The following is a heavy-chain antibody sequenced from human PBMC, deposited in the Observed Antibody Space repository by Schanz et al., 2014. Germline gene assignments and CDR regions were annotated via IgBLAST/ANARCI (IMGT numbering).Heavy chain of an antibody. J-gene: IGHJ4*02. D-gene: IGHD2-15*01. CDR2: VSASGGGP. V-gene: IGHV3-23*01. CDR1: GFTFRSYA. CDR3: VKDDRGDVVVVAANY. Sequence: VQLLESGGGVVQPGRSLRLSCAVSGFTFRSYALGWVRQAPGKGLEWVSLVSASGGGPFYADSVKGRFTISRDNSRNTVYLQMSSLRAEDTAVYYCVKDDRGDVVVVAANYWGQGAQVIVSS.